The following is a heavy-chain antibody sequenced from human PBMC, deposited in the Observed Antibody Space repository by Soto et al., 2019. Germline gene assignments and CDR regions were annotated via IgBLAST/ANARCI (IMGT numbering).Heavy chain of an antibody. CDR1: GFTFSSYS. V-gene: IGHV3-48*02. D-gene: IGHD3-22*01. Sequence: EVQLVESGGGLVQPGGSLRLSCAASGFTFSSYSMNWVRQAPGKGLEWVSYISSSSSTIYYADSVKGRFTISRDNAKNSLYLQMNSLRDEDTAVYYCAREPPHDYDSSGYFGEQNPVHYFDYWGQGTLVTVSS. CDR2: ISSSSSTI. CDR3: AREPPHDYDSSGYFGEQNPVHYFDY. J-gene: IGHJ4*02.